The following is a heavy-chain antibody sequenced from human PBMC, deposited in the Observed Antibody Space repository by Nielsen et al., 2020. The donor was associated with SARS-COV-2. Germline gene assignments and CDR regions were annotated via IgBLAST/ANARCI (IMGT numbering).Heavy chain of an antibody. D-gene: IGHD6-13*01. CDR2: ISGSGGST. V-gene: IGHV3-23*01. CDR3: ARGKIAAAGTRFRWFDP. CDR1: GFTFSSYA. Sequence: GGSLRLSCAASGFTFSSYAMSWVRQAPGKGLEWVSAISGSGGSTYYADSVKGRFTISKDNYKNTLYLQMNSLRVEYTAVYYCARGKIAAAGTRFRWFDPWGQGTLVTVSS. J-gene: IGHJ5*02.